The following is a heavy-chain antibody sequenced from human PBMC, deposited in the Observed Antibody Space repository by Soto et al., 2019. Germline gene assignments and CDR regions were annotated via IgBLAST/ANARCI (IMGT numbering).Heavy chain of an antibody. Sequence: PGGSLRLSCAASGFTFSSYWMSWVRQAPGKGLEWVANIKQDGSEKYYVDSVKGRFTISRDNAKNSLYLQMNSLRAEDTAVYYCARAAITMVRAPGWFDPWGQRTLVTVSS. V-gene: IGHV3-7*01. CDR1: GFTFSSYW. J-gene: IGHJ5*02. CDR2: IKQDGSEK. D-gene: IGHD3-10*01. CDR3: ARAAITMVRAPGWFDP.